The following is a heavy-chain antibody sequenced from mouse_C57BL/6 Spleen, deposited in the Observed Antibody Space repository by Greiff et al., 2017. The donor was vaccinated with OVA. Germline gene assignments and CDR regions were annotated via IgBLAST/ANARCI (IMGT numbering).Heavy chain of an antibody. J-gene: IGHJ3*01. CDR3: ARWGSWFAY. Sequence: VKLQQPGAELVRPGTSVKLSCKASGYTFTSYWMHWVKQRPGQGLEWIGVIDPSDSYTNYNQKFKGKATLTVDTSSSTAYMQLSSLTSEDSAVYYCARWGSWFAYWGQGTLVTVSA. CDR1: GYTFTSYW. CDR2: IDPSDSYT. V-gene: IGHV1-59*01.